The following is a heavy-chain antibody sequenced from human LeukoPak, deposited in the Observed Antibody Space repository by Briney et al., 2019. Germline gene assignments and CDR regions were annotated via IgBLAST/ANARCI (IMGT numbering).Heavy chain of an antibody. CDR1: GLSVSSNF. V-gene: IGHV3-53*01. CDR3: AREETAGGAFDI. J-gene: IGHJ3*02. CDR2: IYGGGST. D-gene: IGHD5-18*01. Sequence: PGGSLRLSCAATGLSVSSNFMSWVRQAPGKGLEWVSVIYGGGSTYYADSVKGRFTISRDNSKNTLYLQMNSLRAEDTAVYYCAREETAGGAFDIWGQGTMVTVSS.